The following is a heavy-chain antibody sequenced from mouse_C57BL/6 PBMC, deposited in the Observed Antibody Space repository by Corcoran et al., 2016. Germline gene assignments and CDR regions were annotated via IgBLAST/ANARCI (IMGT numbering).Heavy chain of an antibody. CDR3: AGVGDSSGYPDD. CDR1: GYTFTDYY. D-gene: IGHD3-2*02. V-gene: IGHV1-76*01. Sequence: QVQLKQSGAELVRPGASVKLSCKASGYTFTDYYINWVKQRPGQGLEWIARIYPGSGNTYYNEKFKGKATLTAEKSSSTAYMQLSSLTSEDSAVYFCAGVGDSSGYPDDWGQGTTLTVSS. J-gene: IGHJ2*01. CDR2: IYPGSGNT.